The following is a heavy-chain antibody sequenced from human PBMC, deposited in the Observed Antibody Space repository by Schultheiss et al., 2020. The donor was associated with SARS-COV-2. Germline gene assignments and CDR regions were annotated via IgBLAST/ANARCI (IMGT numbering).Heavy chain of an antibody. CDR1: EFTFSNCD. CDR2: IWYDGSNK. J-gene: IGHJ5*02. CDR3: ASQSPWVVQYSSSPQRFDP. V-gene: IGHV3-33*01. Sequence: GGSLRLSCAVSEFTFSNCDMYWVRQIPGKGLEWVAVIWYDGSNKYYADSVKGRFTISRDNSKNTLYLQMNSLRAEDTAVYYCASQSPWVVQYSSSPQRFDPWGQGTLVTVSS. D-gene: IGHD6-6*01.